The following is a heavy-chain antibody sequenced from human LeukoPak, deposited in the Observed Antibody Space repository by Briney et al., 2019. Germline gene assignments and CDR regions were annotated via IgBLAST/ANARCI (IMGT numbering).Heavy chain of an antibody. V-gene: IGHV1-69-2*01. CDR3: AFTAAGGDFDY. CDR2: VDPEDGET. J-gene: IGHJ4*02. CDR1: GYTFTDYY. Sequence: ASVKVSCKVSGYTFTDYYMHWVQQAPGKGLEWMGLVDPEDGETIYAEKFQGRVTITADTSTDTAYMELSSLRSGDTAVYYCAFTAAGGDFDYWGQGTLVTVSS. D-gene: IGHD6-13*01.